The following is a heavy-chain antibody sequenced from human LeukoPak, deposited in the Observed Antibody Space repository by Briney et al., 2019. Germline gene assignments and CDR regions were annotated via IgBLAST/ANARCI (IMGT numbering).Heavy chain of an antibody. D-gene: IGHD3-10*01. V-gene: IGHV1-69*05. J-gene: IGHJ4*02. Sequence: SVKVSCKACGGTFSSYAISWVRQAPGQGLEWMGRIIPIFGTANYAQKFQGRVTITTDESTSTAYMELSSLRSEDTAVYYCARRGYYGSGKIDWGQGTLVTVSS. CDR3: ARRGYYGSGKID. CDR2: IIPIFGTA. CDR1: GGTFSSYA.